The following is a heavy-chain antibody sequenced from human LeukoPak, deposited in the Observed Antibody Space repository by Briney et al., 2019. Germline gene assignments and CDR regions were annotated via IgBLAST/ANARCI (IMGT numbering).Heavy chain of an antibody. V-gene: IGHV3-21*01. CDR3: ARAGYNWNYSSWFDP. D-gene: IGHD1-7*01. CDR1: GFTFSSYS. Sequence: GGSLRLSCAASGFTFSSYSMNWVRQAPGKGLEWVSSISSSSSYIYYADSVKGRFTISRDNAKNSLYLQMNSLRAEDTAVYYCARAGYNWNYSSWFDPWGQGTLVTVSS. J-gene: IGHJ5*02. CDR2: ISSSSSYI.